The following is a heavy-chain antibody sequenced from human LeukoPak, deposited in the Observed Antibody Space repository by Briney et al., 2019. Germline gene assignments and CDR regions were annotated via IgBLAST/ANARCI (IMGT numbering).Heavy chain of an antibody. V-gene: IGHV4-59*08. CDR1: GGSISNYY. D-gene: IGHD6-13*01. CDR3: ARAGQQLVRDWFDP. Sequence: SETLSLTCSVSGGSISNYYWSWVRQSPGKGLEWVGYIFRSGTTNYNPSLKGRITISVDTSMNQFSLRVRSVTAADTAVYHCARAGQQLVRDWFDPWGQGTLVTVSS. CDR2: IFRSGTT. J-gene: IGHJ5*02.